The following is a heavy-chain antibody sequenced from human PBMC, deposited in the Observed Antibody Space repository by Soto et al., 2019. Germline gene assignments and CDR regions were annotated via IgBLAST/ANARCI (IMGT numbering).Heavy chain of an antibody. J-gene: IGHJ6*03. D-gene: IGHD6-6*01. V-gene: IGHV5-51*01. CDR3: ARQRQLVSNNYLYFYYMDV. CDR2: IYPGDSDT. CDR1: GYSFTSYW. Sequence: GESLKISCKGSGYSFTSYWIGWVRQMPGKGLEWMGTIYPGDSDTRYSPSFQGQVTISADKSISTAYLQWSSLKASDTAMYYCARQRQLVSNNYLYFYYMDVWGKGTTVTVSS.